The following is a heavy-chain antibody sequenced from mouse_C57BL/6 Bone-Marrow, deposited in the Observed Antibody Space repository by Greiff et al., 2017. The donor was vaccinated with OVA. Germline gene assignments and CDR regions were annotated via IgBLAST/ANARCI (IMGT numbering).Heavy chain of an antibody. V-gene: IGHV3-2*02. CDR3: SRVVDWYFDV. Sequence: EVQLVESGPGLVKPSQSLSLTCTVTGYSITSDYAWNWIRQFPGNKLEWMGYINYSGSTSYNPSLKSRISFTRDTSKNLFFLQLNSVTTEDTATYYCSRVVDWYFDVWGAGTTVTVSS. J-gene: IGHJ1*01. CDR1: GYSITSDYA. D-gene: IGHD1-1*02. CDR2: INYSGST.